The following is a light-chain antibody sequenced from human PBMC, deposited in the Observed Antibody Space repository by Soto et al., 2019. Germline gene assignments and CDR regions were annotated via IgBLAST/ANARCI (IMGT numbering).Light chain of an antibody. V-gene: IGKV1-5*03. CDR1: QSISSW. CDR2: QAS. J-gene: IGKJ4*01. Sequence: DIQMTQSPSTLSASIGDIVTITCRAGQSISSWLAWYQQKPGKAPKLLMYQASSLESGVPSRFSGIGSRTEFALSISSLQPDDFATYYCQQYETYPITFGGWIKVEIK. CDR3: QQYETYPIT.